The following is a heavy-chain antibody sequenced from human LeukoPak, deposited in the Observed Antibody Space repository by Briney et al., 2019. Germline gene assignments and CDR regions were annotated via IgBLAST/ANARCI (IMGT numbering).Heavy chain of an antibody. CDR2: IRNKAYGGTT. CDR1: GFTFGDYA. CDR3: TRPNTVTTAFDV. V-gene: IGHV3-49*03. J-gene: IGHJ3*01. Sequence: GGSLRLSCTASGFTFGDYAMSWFRQAPGKGLEWVCFIRNKAYGGTTEYAASVKGRFTISRDDSKSIAFLQMNSLKTEDTAVYYCTRPNTVTTAFDVWGQGTMVTVSS. D-gene: IGHD4-17*01.